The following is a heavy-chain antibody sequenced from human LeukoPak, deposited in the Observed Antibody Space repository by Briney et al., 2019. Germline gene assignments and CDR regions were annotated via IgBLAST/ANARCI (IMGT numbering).Heavy chain of an antibody. V-gene: IGHV1-69*06. Sequence: SVRVSCKASGYTFNNYGISWVRQAPGQGLEWMGGIIPIFGTANYAQKFQGRVTITADKSTSTAYMELSGLRSEDTAVYYCATGEEVVTDYWGQGTLVTVSS. CDR3: ATGEEVVTDY. J-gene: IGHJ4*02. CDR1: GYTFNNYG. D-gene: IGHD3-22*01. CDR2: IIPIFGTA.